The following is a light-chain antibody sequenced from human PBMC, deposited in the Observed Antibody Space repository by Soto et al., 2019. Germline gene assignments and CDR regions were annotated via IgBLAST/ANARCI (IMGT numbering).Light chain of an antibody. CDR2: EVS. CDR1: SSDVGSYNL. CDR3: CSYAGSSTRVV. Sequence: QSALTQPASVSGSPGQSITISCTGTSSDVGSYNLVSWYQQHPGKAPKLVIYEVSKRPSGVSNRFSGSKSGNTASLTISGLQAEDEAEYYCCSYAGSSTRVVFGGGTKLTVL. J-gene: IGLJ2*01. V-gene: IGLV2-23*02.